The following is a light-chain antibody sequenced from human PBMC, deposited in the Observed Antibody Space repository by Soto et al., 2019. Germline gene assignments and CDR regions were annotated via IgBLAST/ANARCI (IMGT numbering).Light chain of an antibody. J-gene: IGLJ2*01. CDR3: SSYARRNNLL. CDR1: SSVIGDYDY. CDR2: EVT. Sequence: SALTQPPSASGSPGQSVTISCTGTSSVIGDYDYVSWYQQHPGKAPKLIIYEVTKRPSGVPDRFSGSKSGNSASLTVSGLQAEDEGDYFYSSYARRNNLLFGGGTKLTVL. V-gene: IGLV2-8*01.